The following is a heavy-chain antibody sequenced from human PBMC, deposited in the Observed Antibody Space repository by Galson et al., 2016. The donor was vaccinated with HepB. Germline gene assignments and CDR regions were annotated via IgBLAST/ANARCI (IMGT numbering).Heavy chain of an antibody. J-gene: IGHJ5*02. CDR2: FDPADGQT. D-gene: IGHD3-22*01. Sequence: SVKVSCKVSGHSLTKLSIHWVRQVSGKGLEWMGGFDPADGQTFYAETFQGRVSMTEDASTDTATMELRNLRSDDTAVYFCTTLYDSDNFAYWFDPWGQGTLVTVSS. CDR1: GHSLTKLS. V-gene: IGHV1-24*01. CDR3: TTLYDSDNFAYWFDP.